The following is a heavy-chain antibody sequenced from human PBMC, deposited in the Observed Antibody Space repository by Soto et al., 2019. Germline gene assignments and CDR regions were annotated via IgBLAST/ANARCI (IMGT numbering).Heavy chain of an antibody. V-gene: IGHV4-59*08. CDR3: ARRVPAALFFDY. CDR2: ISYTGST. J-gene: IGHJ4*02. Sequence: PSETLSLTCTVSGGFISDFYWSWIRQPPGKGLEWIGHISYTGSTNYSPSLESRVTISLDTSKNQFSLKVSSVTAADTALYYCARRVPAALFFDYWGQGALVTSPQ. D-gene: IGHD2-2*01. CDR1: GGFISDFY.